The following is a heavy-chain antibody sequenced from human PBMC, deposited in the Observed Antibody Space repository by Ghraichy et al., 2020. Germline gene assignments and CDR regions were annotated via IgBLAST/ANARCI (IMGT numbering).Heavy chain of an antibody. D-gene: IGHD3-16*01. J-gene: IGHJ4*02. CDR1: GGSIFTYY. Sequence: SETLSLTCSVSGGSIFTYYWTWIRQAPDMGLEWIGNIYYSGTTNYNPSLKSRVTISVDTSKNQFSLKLTSVTAADTAVYYCARVYNYGYGSFDLWGQGTLVTVSS. CDR2: IYYSGTT. V-gene: IGHV4-59*01. CDR3: ARVYNYGYGSFDL.